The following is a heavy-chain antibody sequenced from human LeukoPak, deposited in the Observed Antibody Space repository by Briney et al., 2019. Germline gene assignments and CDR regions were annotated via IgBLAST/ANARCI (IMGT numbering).Heavy chain of an antibody. CDR1: GFIFSNYA. CDR2: IRGSGGGT. Sequence: PGGSLRLSCAASGFIFSNYALMWLRQSPGKRLEWVSAIRGSGGGTFYADSVKGRFTISRDNSNNTLYLQMNGLRAEDTAVYYCSRDPNGDYIGAFDMWGRGTLVTVSS. D-gene: IGHD4-17*01. V-gene: IGHV3-23*01. J-gene: IGHJ3*02. CDR3: SRDPNGDYIGAFDM.